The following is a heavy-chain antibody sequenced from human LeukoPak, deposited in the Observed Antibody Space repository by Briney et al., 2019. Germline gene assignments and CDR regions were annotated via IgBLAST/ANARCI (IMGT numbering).Heavy chain of an antibody. CDR2: IYSGGST. CDR1: GFTVSTNY. D-gene: IGHD6-19*01. J-gene: IGHJ4*02. V-gene: IGHV3-66*01. Sequence: PGGSLRLSRVVSGFTVSTNYMSWVRQAPGKGLEWVSLIYSGGSTYYADSVKGRFIISRDNSKNTLYLQMNSLRAEDTAVYYCARVGQWLSYYFDYWGQGTLVTVSS. CDR3: ARVGQWLSYYFDY.